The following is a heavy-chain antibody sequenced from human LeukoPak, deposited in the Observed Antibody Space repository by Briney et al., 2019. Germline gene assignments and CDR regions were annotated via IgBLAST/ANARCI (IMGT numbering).Heavy chain of an antibody. D-gene: IGHD2-2*02. J-gene: IGHJ5*02. CDR3: ARRPDCSSTSCYSFWFDP. Sequence: SETLSLTCTVSGGSISSGDYYWSWIRQPPGKGLKWIGYIYYSGSTYYNPSLKSRVTISVDTSKNQFSLKLSSVTAADTAVYYCARRPDCSSTSCYSFWFDPWGQGTLVTVSS. CDR2: IYYSGST. CDR1: GGSISSGDYY. V-gene: IGHV4-30-4*08.